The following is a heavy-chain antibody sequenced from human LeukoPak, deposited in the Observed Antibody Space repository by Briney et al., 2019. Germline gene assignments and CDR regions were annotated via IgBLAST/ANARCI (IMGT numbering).Heavy chain of an antibody. CDR2: TNPNSGAT. CDR1: GYTFTDYY. D-gene: IGHD3-22*01. Sequence: ASVTVSCKASGYTFTDYYMHWVRQAPGQRLEWMGWTNPNSGATKYAQKFQGRVTMTRDTSISTAYMELSRLTSDDTAVYYCARGEYVISGYRNDAFDIWGQGTIVTVSS. CDR3: ARGEYVISGYRNDAFDI. J-gene: IGHJ3*02. V-gene: IGHV1-2*02.